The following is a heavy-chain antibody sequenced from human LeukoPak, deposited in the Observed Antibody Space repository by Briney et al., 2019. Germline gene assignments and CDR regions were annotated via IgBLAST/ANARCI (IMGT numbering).Heavy chain of an antibody. CDR2: ISSSSSTI. V-gene: IGHV3-48*01. J-gene: IGHJ4*02. D-gene: IGHD3-10*01. Sequence: GGSLRLSCALSGFTFRDYSMNWIRQAPGKGLEWVSYISSSSSTIYYADSVKGRFTISRDNSKNTLYLQMNSLRAEDTAVYYCAKDWDDYYGSGSYFDYWGQGTLVTVSS. CDR3: AKDWDDYYGSGSYFDY. CDR1: GFTFRDYS.